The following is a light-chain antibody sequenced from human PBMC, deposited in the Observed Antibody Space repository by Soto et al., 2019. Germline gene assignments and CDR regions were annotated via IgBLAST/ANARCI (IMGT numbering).Light chain of an antibody. Sequence: EIVVTQSPATLSVSPGEGATLSCRASQSISSNLAWYQQKPGQAPKLLIYGASTRATGFPARFSGSGSGTEFTLTISSLQSEDFTVYYCQQYNDWPLTFGGGTKV. V-gene: IGKV3-15*01. J-gene: IGKJ4*01. CDR3: QQYNDWPLT. CDR2: GAS. CDR1: QSISSN.